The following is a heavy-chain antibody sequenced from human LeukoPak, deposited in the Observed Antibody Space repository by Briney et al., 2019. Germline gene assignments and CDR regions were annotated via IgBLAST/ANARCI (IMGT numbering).Heavy chain of an antibody. J-gene: IGHJ4*02. CDR2: IYPSGST. CDR1: VVSISSGRLC. Sequence: PLSLTCTVSVVSISSGRLCLSWTRPRAGAGLEWIGRIYPSGSTNYNPSLKSRVTISVDTSKNQFSLKLSSVTAADTAVYYCARASTRGWGDDYWGQGTLVTVSS. V-gene: IGHV4-61*02. D-gene: IGHD2-21*02. CDR3: ARASTRGWGDDY.